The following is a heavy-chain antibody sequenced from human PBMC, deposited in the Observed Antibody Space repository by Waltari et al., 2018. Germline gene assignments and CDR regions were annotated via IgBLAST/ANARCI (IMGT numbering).Heavy chain of an antibody. J-gene: IGHJ4*02. CDR1: GYTFTNFS. V-gene: IGHV5-51*01. Sequence: EVQLVQSGAEVRKPGESLKISCKASGYTFTNFSIAWVRQLPGKGLEWMGIVYPGDGETRYSPSFQGQVTISADKSSNTADLQWNSLKTSDTAIYYCARDHLSLTAYYVDYWGQGTLVTVSS. CDR2: VYPGDGET. D-gene: IGHD7-27*01. CDR3: ARDHLSLTAYYVDY.